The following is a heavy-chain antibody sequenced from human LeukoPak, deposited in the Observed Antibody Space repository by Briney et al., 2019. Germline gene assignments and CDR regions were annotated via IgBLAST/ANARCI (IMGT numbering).Heavy chain of an antibody. CDR3: ARGYCSGGSCYSSPFDY. J-gene: IGHJ4*02. D-gene: IGHD2-15*01. CDR1: GGSIRSYY. Sequence: SETLSLTCTVSGGSIRSYYWSWIRQPPGKGLEWIGYIYYSGSTNYNPSLKSRVTISVDTSKNQFSLKLSSVTAADTAVYYCARGYCSGGSCYSSPFDYWGQGTLVTVSS. CDR2: IYYSGST. V-gene: IGHV4-59*01.